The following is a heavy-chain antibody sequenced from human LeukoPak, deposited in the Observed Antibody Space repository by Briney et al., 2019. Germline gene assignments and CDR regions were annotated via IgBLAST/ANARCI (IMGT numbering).Heavy chain of an antibody. CDR2: MNPNSGNT. CDR1: GHTFTSYD. Sequence: ASVKVSCKASGHTFTSYDINWVRQATGQGLEWMGWMNPNSGNTGYAQKFQGRVTMTRDTSISTAYMELSSLRSEDTAVYYCARRGYCSSTSCRYGNWFDPWGQGTLVTVSS. V-gene: IGHV1-8*01. D-gene: IGHD2-2*01. CDR3: ARRGYCSSTSCRYGNWFDP. J-gene: IGHJ5*02.